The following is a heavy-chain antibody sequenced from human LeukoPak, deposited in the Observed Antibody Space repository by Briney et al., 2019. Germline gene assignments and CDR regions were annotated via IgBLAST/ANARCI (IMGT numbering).Heavy chain of an antibody. CDR3: ARGEGGYNYAF. D-gene: IGHD5-24*01. V-gene: IGHV5-51*01. Sequence: GEALKISCKASGYSFSSYWIAWVRQIPGKGLEWMGIINPADSDTRYSLSIQGQVTISADRSISTAYLQWSSLKASDTAIYYCARGEGGYNYAFWGQGTLVSVSS. CDR2: INPADSDT. CDR1: GYSFSSYW. J-gene: IGHJ4*02.